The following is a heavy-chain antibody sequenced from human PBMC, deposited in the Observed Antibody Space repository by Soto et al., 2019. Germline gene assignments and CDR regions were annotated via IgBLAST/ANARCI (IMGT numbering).Heavy chain of an antibody. V-gene: IGHV1-69*01. CDR2: IIPIFGTA. J-gene: IGHJ4*02. Sequence: QVQLVQSVAEVKKPGSSVKVSCKASGGTFSSYAISWVRQAPGQGLEWMGGIIPIFGTANYAQKFQGRVTITADESTSTAYRELSSLRSEDTAVYYCARGKQQLVHGAFDYWGQGTLVTVSS. CDR3: ARGKQQLVHGAFDY. CDR1: GGTFSSYA. D-gene: IGHD6-13*01.